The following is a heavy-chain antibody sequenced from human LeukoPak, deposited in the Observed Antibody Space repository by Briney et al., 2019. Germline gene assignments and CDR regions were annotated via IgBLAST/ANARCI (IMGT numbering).Heavy chain of an antibody. CDR3: ARVGILGPYFDY. Sequence: SETLSLTCTVSGGSLSSYYWSWIRQPPGKGLEWIGYIYYSGSTNYNPSLKSRVTISVDTSKNQFSLKLSSVTAADTAVYYCARVGILGPYFDYWGQGTLVTVSS. CDR2: IYYSGST. D-gene: IGHD2-15*01. J-gene: IGHJ4*02. CDR1: GGSLSSYY. V-gene: IGHV4-59*01.